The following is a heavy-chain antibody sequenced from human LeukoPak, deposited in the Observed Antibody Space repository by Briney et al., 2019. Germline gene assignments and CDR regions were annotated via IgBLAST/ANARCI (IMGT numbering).Heavy chain of an antibody. CDR1: GFTFSRYS. CDR3: ARENSGSYYQFDC. D-gene: IGHD1-26*01. CDR2: ISISSNYI. Sequence: GGSLRLSCAASGFTFSRYSMNWVRQAPGKGLEWVSSISISSNYIYYTDSVKGRFTISRDNAKNSLYLQMNSLRPEDTAVYYCARENSGSYYQFDCWGQGTLVTVSS. V-gene: IGHV3-21*01. J-gene: IGHJ4*02.